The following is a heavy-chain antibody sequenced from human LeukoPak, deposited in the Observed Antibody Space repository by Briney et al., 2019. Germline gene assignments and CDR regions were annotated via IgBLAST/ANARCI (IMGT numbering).Heavy chain of an antibody. V-gene: IGHV3-30*19. J-gene: IGHJ4*02. CDR1: GFTFSSYG. Sequence: PGGSLRPSCAASGFTFSSYGMHWVRQAPGKGLEWVAVISYDGSNKYYADSVKGRFTISRDNSKNTLYLQMNSLRAEDTAVYYCARVGSGSYNYFDYWGQGTLVTVSS. D-gene: IGHD1-26*01. CDR3: ARVGSGSYNYFDY. CDR2: ISYDGSNK.